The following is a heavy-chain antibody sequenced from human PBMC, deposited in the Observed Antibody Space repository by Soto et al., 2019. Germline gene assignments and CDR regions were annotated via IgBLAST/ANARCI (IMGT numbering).Heavy chain of an antibody. D-gene: IGHD1-7*01. CDR2: IKSKTDGGTT. CDR1: GFTFSNGW. Sequence: EVQLVESGGGLVKPGGSLRLSCAASGFTFSNGWMSWVRQAPGKGLEWVARIKSKTDGGTTDYAAPVKGRFTISRDDSKNTLYLQMNSLKDEDTAVYYCTTRGPQLEVRRTYYYGMDVWGQGTTVTVSS. J-gene: IGHJ6*02. CDR3: TTRGPQLEVRRTYYYGMDV. V-gene: IGHV3-15*01.